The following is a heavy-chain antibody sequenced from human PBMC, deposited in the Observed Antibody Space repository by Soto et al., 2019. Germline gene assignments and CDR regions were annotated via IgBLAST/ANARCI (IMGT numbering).Heavy chain of an antibody. CDR3: ARDRDWNLDY. CDR1: GYTFTSYA. Sequence: ASVKVSCKASGYTFTSYAMHWVRQAPGQRLEWMGWINAGNGNTKYSQNLQGRVTMTTDTSTSTVYMELRSLTSDDTAVYYCARDRDWNLDYWGQGTLVTVS. V-gene: IGHV1-3*01. J-gene: IGHJ4*02. CDR2: INAGNGNT. D-gene: IGHD1-1*01.